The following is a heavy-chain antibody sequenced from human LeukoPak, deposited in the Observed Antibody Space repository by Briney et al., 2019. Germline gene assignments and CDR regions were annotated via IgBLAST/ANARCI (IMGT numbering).Heavy chain of an antibody. V-gene: IGHV3-53*01. J-gene: IGHJ4*02. CDR2: IYSDGST. Sequence: PGRSLRLSCAAFGFTVSSNYMSWVRQAPGKGLEWVSEIYSDGSTYYAASVKGRFSISRDNAKNSLYLQMNSLRAEDTAVYYCARGAKGGYNYFDYWGQGTLVTVSS. CDR3: ARGAKGGYNYFDY. D-gene: IGHD5-24*01. CDR1: GFTVSSNY.